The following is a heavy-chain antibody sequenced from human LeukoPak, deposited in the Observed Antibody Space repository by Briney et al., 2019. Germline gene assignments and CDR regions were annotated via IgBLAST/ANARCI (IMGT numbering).Heavy chain of an antibody. Sequence: SVKVSCKASGGTFSSYTISWVRQAPGQGLEWMGRIIPILSIANYAQKFQGRVTITADKSTSTAYMELSSLRSEDTAVYYCARVSPTEDWFDPWGQGTLVTVSS. CDR1: GGTFSSYT. J-gene: IGHJ5*02. CDR2: IIPILSIA. CDR3: ARVSPTEDWFDP. D-gene: IGHD2-21*02. V-gene: IGHV1-69*02.